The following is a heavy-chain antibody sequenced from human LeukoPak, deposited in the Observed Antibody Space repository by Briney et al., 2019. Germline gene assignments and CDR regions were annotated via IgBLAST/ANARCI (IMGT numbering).Heavy chain of an antibody. CDR2: INPNSGGT. J-gene: IGHJ4*02. V-gene: IGHV1-2*02. CDR3: ARDVGYSYDSRSDY. Sequence: ASVKVSCKASGYTFTGYYMHWVRQAPGQGLEWMGWINPNSGGTNYAQKFQGRVTMTRDTSISTAYMELSRLRSDDTAVYYCARDVGYSYDSRSDYWGQGTLVTVSS. CDR1: GYTFTGYY. D-gene: IGHD5-18*01.